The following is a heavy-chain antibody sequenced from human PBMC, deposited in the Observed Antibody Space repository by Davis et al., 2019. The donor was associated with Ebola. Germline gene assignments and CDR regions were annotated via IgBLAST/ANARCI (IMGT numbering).Heavy chain of an antibody. D-gene: IGHD3-3*01. CDR1: GGSISSSSYY. J-gene: IGHJ5*02. Sequence: SETLSLTCTVSGGSISSSSYYWSWIRQPPGKGLEWIGYIYYSGSTNYNPSLKSRVTISVDTSKNQFSLKLSSVTAADTAVYYCARVGYDFWSGYSSDNWFDPWGQGTLVTVSS. V-gene: IGHV4-61*01. CDR3: ARVGYDFWSGYSSDNWFDP. CDR2: IYYSGST.